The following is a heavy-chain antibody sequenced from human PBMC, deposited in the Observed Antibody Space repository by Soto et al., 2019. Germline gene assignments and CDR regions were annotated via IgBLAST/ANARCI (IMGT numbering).Heavy chain of an antibody. J-gene: IGHJ4*02. CDR3: ARVDDYVWGSFRP. D-gene: IGHD3-16*02. CDR1: GYTFTTHG. CDR2: ISPYNGKT. V-gene: IGHV1-18*04. Sequence: ASVKVSCKASGYTFTTHGISWVRQAPGQGLEWMGWISPYNGKTTYAQKVQGRVTMTTDTSTSTAYMELRGLRSDDTAVYYCARVDDYVWGSFRPWGQGTQVTSP.